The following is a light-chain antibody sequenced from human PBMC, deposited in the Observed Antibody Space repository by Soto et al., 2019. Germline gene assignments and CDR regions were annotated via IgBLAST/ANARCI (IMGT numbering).Light chain of an antibody. V-gene: IGLV2-8*01. CDR2: EVS. CDR3: SPYAGSNNGLV. CDR1: SSDVGGYNY. Sequence: QSALTQPPSASGSPGQSVTISCTGTSSDVGGYNYVSWYQQHPGKAPKLMIYEVSKRPSGVPDRFSGSKSGNTASLTVSGLQAEDEADYYCSPYAGSNNGLVFGGGTKLTVL. J-gene: IGLJ3*02.